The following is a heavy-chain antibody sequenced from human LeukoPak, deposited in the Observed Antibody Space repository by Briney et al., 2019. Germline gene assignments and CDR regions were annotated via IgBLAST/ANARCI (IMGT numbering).Heavy chain of an antibody. V-gene: IGHV3-21*01. CDR3: ARDRYGWTGPFDC. CDR2: ISSSSSYI. J-gene: IGHJ4*02. D-gene: IGHD3-10*01. Sequence: KAGGSLRLSCAASGFTFSTYSMNWVRQAPGKGLEWVSSISSSSSYIYYADSVKGRFTISRDNAKNSLYLQMNSLRAEDTAVYYCARDRYGWTGPFDCWGQGTLVTVSS. CDR1: GFTFSTYS.